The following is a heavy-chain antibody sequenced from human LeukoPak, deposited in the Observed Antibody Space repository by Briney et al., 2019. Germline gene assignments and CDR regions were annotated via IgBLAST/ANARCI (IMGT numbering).Heavy chain of an antibody. CDR3: ARCLAGDYVRYYFDY. J-gene: IGHJ4*02. Sequence: GGSLRLSCAASGFTFSSYGMHWVRQAPGKGLEWVAVIWYDGSNKYYADSVKGRFTISRDNSKNTLYLQMNSLRAEDTAVYYCARCLAGDYVRYYFDYWGQGTLVTVSS. V-gene: IGHV3-33*01. CDR2: IWYDGSNK. CDR1: GFTFSSYG. D-gene: IGHD4-17*01.